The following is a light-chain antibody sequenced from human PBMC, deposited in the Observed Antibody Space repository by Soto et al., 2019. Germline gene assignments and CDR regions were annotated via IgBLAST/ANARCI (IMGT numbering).Light chain of an antibody. V-gene: IGLV2-8*01. CDR1: SSDVGGYNY. Sequence: QSVLTQPPSASGSPGQSVTISCTGTSSDVGGYNYVSWYQQHPGKAPKLMIYEVSKRPSGVPDRFPGSKSGYTASLTVSGLQAEDEADYYCSSYAGSNNLYVFGTGTKVTVL. CDR3: SSYAGSNNLYV. CDR2: EVS. J-gene: IGLJ1*01.